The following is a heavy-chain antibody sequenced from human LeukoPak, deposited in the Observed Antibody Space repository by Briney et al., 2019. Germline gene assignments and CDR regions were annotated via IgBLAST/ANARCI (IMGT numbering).Heavy chain of an antibody. CDR3: ARQIRWLRYWFDP. J-gene: IGHJ5*02. CDR2: VFYSGST. Sequence: SETLSLTCTVSGGSVSSSSYHWGWIRQPPGKGLEWIGSVFYSGSTYYNPSLKSRVTMSVDTSKNQFSLKLSSVTAADTAVYYCARQIRWLRYWFDPWGQGTLVTVSS. V-gene: IGHV4-39*01. CDR1: GGSVSSSSYH. D-gene: IGHD5-12*01.